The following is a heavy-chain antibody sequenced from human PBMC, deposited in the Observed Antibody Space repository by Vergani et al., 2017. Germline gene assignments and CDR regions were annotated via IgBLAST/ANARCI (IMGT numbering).Heavy chain of an antibody. CDR3: AREGDAPN. D-gene: IGHD1-26*01. Sequence: QVQLQESGPGLVKPSETLSLTCTVSGGSISSYYWSWIRQPPGKGLEWIGYIYYSGSTYYNPSLKSRVTISVDTSKNQFSLKLSSVTAADTAVYYCAREGDAPNWGQGTLVTVSS. CDR2: IYYSGST. J-gene: IGHJ4*02. CDR1: GGSISSYY. V-gene: IGHV4-30-4*01.